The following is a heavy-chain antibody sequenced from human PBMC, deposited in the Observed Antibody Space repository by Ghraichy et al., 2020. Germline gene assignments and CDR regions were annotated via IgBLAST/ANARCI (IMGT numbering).Heavy chain of an antibody. V-gene: IGHV3-33*01. D-gene: IGHD2-2*02. CDR2: IWYDGRSK. CDR3: ARDVEVAGIRGYRGMDV. J-gene: IGHJ6*02. CDR1: GFTFNYYG. Sequence: GESLNISCAASGFTFNYYGMHWVRQAPGKGLEWVAFIWYDGRSKYYADSVKGRFAINRDNSRNTLYLQMNSLRAEDTAVYYCARDVEVAGIRGYRGMDVGGQGTTVTVSS.